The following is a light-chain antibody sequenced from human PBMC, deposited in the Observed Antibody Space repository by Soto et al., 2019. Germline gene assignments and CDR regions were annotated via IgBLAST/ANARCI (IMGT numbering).Light chain of an antibody. CDR3: QKYNSAPHT. V-gene: IGKV1-27*01. CDR1: QGIAPY. CDR2: ATS. J-gene: IGKJ4*01. Sequence: DVQMTQSPSSLSAFVGDRITITCRASQGIAPYLAWFQQKPGKVPKLLIYATSTLHSGVPSRFSGSGSGTDITRTINSLQHEDVVTYYWQKYNSAPHTFGGGTKVEIK.